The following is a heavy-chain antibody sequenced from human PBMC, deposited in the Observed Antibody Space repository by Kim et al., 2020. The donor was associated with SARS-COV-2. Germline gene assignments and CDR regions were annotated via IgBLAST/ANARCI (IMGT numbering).Heavy chain of an antibody. CDR3: ARPVDGYTTFDW. D-gene: IGHD5-12*01. Sequence: YSPSFQGQVTMSADKSISTAYLKWSSLKAADTAMYYCARPVDGYTTFDWWGQGTLVTVSS. J-gene: IGHJ4*02. V-gene: IGHV5-51*01.